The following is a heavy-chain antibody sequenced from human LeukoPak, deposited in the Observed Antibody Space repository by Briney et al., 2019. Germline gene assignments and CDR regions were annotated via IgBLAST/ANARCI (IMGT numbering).Heavy chain of an antibody. CDR2: IKRESDGGTT. J-gene: IGHJ4*02. CDR3: TTGQGETDDDY. D-gene: IGHD3-10*01. V-gene: IGHV3-15*01. Sequence: PGGSLRLSCAGSGFIFSDAWMSWVRQAPGKGLEWVGRIKRESDGGTTDYGAPVKGRFIIPRDDSKTTVYLQMNSLRTEDTAVYYCTTGQGETDDDYWGQGTLVTVSS. CDR1: GFIFSDAW.